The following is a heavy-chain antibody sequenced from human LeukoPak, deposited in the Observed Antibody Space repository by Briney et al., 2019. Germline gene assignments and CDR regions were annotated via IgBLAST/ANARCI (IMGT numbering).Heavy chain of an antibody. J-gene: IGHJ6*02. V-gene: IGHV3-23*01. CDR3: GRPTKYWLVRGNGVDV. CDR2: IDAGGGDT. Sequence: GGPLRLSCAASGFSFSSYAMTWVRQAPGKRLEWVSSIDAGGGDTYHSDSVKGRFTISSDNSMNTLYLQMNSLRADDTAVYYCGRPTKYWLVRGNGVDVWGQGTTVTVSS. CDR1: GFSFSSYA. D-gene: IGHD6-19*01.